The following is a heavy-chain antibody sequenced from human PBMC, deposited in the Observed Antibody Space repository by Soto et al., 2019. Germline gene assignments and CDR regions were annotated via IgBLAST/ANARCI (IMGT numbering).Heavy chain of an antibody. D-gene: IGHD3-16*01. J-gene: IGHJ4*02. Sequence: SETLSLTCTVSGGSISSYYWSWIRQPPGKGLEWIGYIYYSGSTNYNPSLKSRVTISVDTSKSQFSLKLSSVTAADTAVYYCASPWLINGWLVQWGQGTLVNVFS. CDR3: ASPWLINGWLVQ. CDR1: GGSISSYY. V-gene: IGHV4-59*01. CDR2: IYYSGST.